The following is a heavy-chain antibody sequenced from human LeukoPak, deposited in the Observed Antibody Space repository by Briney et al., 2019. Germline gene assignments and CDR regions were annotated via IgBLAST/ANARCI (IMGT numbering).Heavy chain of an antibody. V-gene: IGHV1-69*13. D-gene: IGHD3-10*01. CDR2: IIPIFGTA. CDR3: ARSDISIVRGAMV. Sequence: ASVKVSCKASGGTFSSYAISWVRQAPGQGLEWMGGIIPIFGTANYAQKFQGRVTITADESTSTAYMELSSLRSEDTAVYYCARSDISIVRGAMVWGQGTLVIVSS. J-gene: IGHJ4*02. CDR1: GGTFSSYA.